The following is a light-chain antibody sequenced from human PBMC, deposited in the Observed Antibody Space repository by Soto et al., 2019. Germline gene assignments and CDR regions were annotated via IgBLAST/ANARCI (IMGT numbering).Light chain of an antibody. J-gene: IGLJ1*01. CDR3: SSYTSDSTYV. CDR2: DVS. CDR1: SSDVGGYNY. Sequence: QSVLTQPASVSGPPGQSITISCTGTSSDVGGYNYVSWYQEHPGKAPKLMIYDVSNRPSGVSNRFSGSKSGNTASLTISGLQAEDEADYYCSSYTSDSTYVLGTGTKVTV. V-gene: IGLV2-14*01.